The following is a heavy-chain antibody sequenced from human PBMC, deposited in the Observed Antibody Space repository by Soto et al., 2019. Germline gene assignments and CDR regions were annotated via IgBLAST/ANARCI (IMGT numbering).Heavy chain of an antibody. V-gene: IGHV4-31*03. CDR1: GGSISSGGYY. CDR3: ARGTRNTAQYYFDY. Sequence: QVQLQESGPGLVKPSQTLSLTCTVTGGSISSGGYYWSWIRQHPGKGLEWIGYIYYSGSTYYNPSLKSRVTISVDTSKNQFSLKLSSVTAADTAVYYCARGTRNTAQYYFDYWGQGTLVTVSS. D-gene: IGHD6-19*01. J-gene: IGHJ4*02. CDR2: IYYSGST.